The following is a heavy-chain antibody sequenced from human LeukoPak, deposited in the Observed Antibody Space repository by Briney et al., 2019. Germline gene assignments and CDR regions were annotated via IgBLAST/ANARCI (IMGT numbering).Heavy chain of an antibody. V-gene: IGHV3-48*03. CDR1: GFTFSNYE. CDR3: ARVDHFDY. CDR2: ISTSGNPI. Sequence: QPGGSLRLSCAASGFTFSNYEMNWVRQAPGKGLEWISYISTSGNPIFYADSVKGRFTISRDNAKNSLYLQMNSLRAEDTAVYYCARVDHFDYWGQGTLVTVSS. J-gene: IGHJ4*02.